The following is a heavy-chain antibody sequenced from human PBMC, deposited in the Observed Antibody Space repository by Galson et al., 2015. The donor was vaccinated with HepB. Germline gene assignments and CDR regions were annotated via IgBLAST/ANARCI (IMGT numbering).Heavy chain of an antibody. Sequence: SLRLSCAASGFTFSIYAMSWVRQAPGKGLEWVSTISGSGGRTYYADSVKGQFTISRDNSKNTLYLQMNSLRAEDTAIYYCAKVDGSGSFYDVLYFDYWGQGTLVTVSS. V-gene: IGHV3-23*01. J-gene: IGHJ4*02. D-gene: IGHD3-10*01. CDR1: GFTFSIYA. CDR3: AKVDGSGSFYDVLYFDY. CDR2: ISGSGGRT.